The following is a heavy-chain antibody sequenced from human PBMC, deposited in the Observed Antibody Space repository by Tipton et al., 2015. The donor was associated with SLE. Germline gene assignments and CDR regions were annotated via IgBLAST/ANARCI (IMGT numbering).Heavy chain of an antibody. J-gene: IGHJ4*02. D-gene: IGHD3-10*01. CDR2: ISNSGVSV. CDR3: AKESPYTSGRYYYFDF. Sequence: PRLSCAASGFTFSNYAMSWVRQAPGKGLEWVSAISNSGVSVYYADSVKGRFTISRDNSKNTVYLRMDSLKAEDTAKYYCAKESPYTSGRYYYFDFWGQGTLVTVSS. V-gene: IGHV3-23*01. CDR1: GFTFSNYA.